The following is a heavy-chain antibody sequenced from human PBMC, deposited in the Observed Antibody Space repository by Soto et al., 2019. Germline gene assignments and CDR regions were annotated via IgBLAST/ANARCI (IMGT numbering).Heavy chain of an antibody. V-gene: IGHV4-59*01. CDR2: IYYSGTT. CDR3: ARESYYGSGATVVAY. CDR1: GGSINNYY. J-gene: IGHJ4*02. Sequence: QVQLQESGPGLVKPAETLSLSCTVSGGSINNYYWSWIRQPPGKGLEWIGYIYYSGTTSYNPSLNSRVTMSVDRSKNLFSLKVNSVTAADTAVYYCARESYYGSGATVVAYWGQGTLVTVSS. D-gene: IGHD3-10*01.